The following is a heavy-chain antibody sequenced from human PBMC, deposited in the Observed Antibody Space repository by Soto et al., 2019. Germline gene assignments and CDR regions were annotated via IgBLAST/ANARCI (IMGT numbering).Heavy chain of an antibody. J-gene: IGHJ6*02. CDR3: ARASELCSSTSCYTESGMDV. V-gene: IGHV3-48*02. CDR1: GFTLSSYS. Sequence: GGSLRLSCAASGFTLSSYSMNWVRQAPGKGLEWVSYISSSSSTIYYADSVKGRFTISRDNAKNSLYLQMNSLRDEDTAVYYCARASELCSSTSCYTESGMDVWGQGTTVTVSS. CDR2: ISSSSSTI. D-gene: IGHD2-2*02.